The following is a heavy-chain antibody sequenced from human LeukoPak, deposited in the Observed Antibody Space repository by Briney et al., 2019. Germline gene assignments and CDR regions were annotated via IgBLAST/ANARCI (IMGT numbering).Heavy chain of an antibody. V-gene: IGHV1-69*04. J-gene: IGHJ3*02. CDR1: GGTFSSYA. D-gene: IGHD3-10*01. CDR2: IIPILGIA. Sequence: SVKVSCKASGGTFSSYAISWVRQAPGQGLEWMGRIIPILGIANYAQKFQGRVTITADKSTSTAYMELSSLRSEDTAVYYCARGRSWFGDGAFDIWGQGTMVTVSS. CDR3: ARGRSWFGDGAFDI.